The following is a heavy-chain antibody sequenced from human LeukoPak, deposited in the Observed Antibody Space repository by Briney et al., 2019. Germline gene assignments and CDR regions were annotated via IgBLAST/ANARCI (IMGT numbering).Heavy chain of an antibody. Sequence: SETLSLTCTVSGGSVSSGSYYWSWIRQPPGKGLEWIGEINHSGSTNYNPSLKSRVTISVDTSKNQFSLKLSSVTAADTAVYYCAREGGRIAAAGTRYGAFDYWGQGTLVTVSS. D-gene: IGHD6-13*01. J-gene: IGHJ4*02. CDR1: GGSVSSGSYY. CDR2: INHSGST. CDR3: AREGGRIAAAGTRYGAFDY. V-gene: IGHV4-39*07.